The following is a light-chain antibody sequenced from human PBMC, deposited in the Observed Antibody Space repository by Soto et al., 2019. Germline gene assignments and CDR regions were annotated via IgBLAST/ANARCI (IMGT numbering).Light chain of an antibody. V-gene: IGKV3-15*01. CDR1: QSVSSN. CDR3: QQYNNWPPRST. J-gene: IGKJ5*01. CDR2: GAS. Sequence: IVMTQSPATLSVSPGERATLSCRASQSVSSNLAWYQQKPGQAPRLLISGASTRATGIPARFSGSGSGTEFTLTISSLQSEDFAVYYCQQYNNWPPRSTFGQGTRLEIK.